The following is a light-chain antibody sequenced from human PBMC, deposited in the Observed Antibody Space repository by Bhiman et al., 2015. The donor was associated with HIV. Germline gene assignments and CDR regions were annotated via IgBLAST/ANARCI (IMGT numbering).Light chain of an antibody. CDR3: CSYTSSSSYV. Sequence: QSVLTQPPSASGTPGQRVTISCSGSSSNIGTNTVNWYQQLPGTAPKLLIYRNNQRPSGVPDRFSGSKSGTSASLAISGLQAEDEADYYCCSYTSSSSYVFGTGTKVTVL. V-gene: IGLV1-44*01. CDR1: SSNIGTNT. CDR2: RNN. J-gene: IGLJ1*01.